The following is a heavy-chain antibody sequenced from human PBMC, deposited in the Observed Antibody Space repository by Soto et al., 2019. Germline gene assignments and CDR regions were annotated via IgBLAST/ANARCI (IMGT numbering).Heavy chain of an antibody. CDR1: GFTFNNAW. D-gene: IGHD3-16*02. J-gene: IGHJ4*02. CDR3: STYDFFPGSDRYRWAY. V-gene: IGHV3-15*01. CDR2: IKTETEGGST. Sequence: EVQLVESGGGLVRPGGSLRLSCAASGFTFNNAWMSWVRQAPGKGLEWVARIKTETEGGSTDYAALVEGRFTISKDDSKNTLFLQMNSLKIDDTAVYYCSTYDFFPGSDRYRWAYWGKGTLVTVSS.